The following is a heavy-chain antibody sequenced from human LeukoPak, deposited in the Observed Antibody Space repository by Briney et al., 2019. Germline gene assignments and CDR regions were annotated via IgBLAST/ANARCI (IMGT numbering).Heavy chain of an antibody. CDR3: AKDKSATGTTLPDY. Sequence: GGSLRLSCAASGFTFSNYDLSWVRQAPGKGLEWVSSISSRINYTYYADSLKGRFTISRDNAKDSLYLQMNSLRAEDTALYYCAKDKSATGTTLPDYWGQGTLVTVSS. D-gene: IGHD1-7*01. CDR2: ISSRINYT. V-gene: IGHV3-21*04. J-gene: IGHJ4*02. CDR1: GFTFSNYD.